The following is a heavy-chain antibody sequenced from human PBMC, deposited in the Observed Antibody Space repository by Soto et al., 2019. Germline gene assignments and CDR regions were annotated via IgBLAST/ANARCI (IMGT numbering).Heavy chain of an antibody. CDR3: ARTLCGRRIWFDP. J-gene: IGHJ5*02. Sequence: QVQLQESGPGLVKPSETLSLTCTVSGGSISSYYSSLIRQPPGKGLEWIGYIYYSGSTNHHPSLTSRVTTLVHTSKKLFSLKLSFVTAADTAVYYCARTLCGRRIWFDPWGQGTLVTASS. D-gene: IGHD2-15*01. CDR1: GGSISSYY. V-gene: IGHV4-59*01. CDR2: IYYSGST.